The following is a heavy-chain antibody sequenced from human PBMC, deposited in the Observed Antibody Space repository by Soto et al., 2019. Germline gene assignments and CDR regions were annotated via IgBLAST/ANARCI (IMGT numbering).Heavy chain of an antibody. V-gene: IGHV3-15*01. CDR2: IKSKADGGTI. CDR1: GFTFSNAW. CDR3: TTYLTIFGDFQGY. D-gene: IGHD3-3*01. J-gene: IGHJ4*02. Sequence: GGSLRLSCATSGFTFSNAWMTWVRQAPGKGLEWVGRIKSKADGGTIDYAASVKGRLTISRDDSENTLFLQMNSLKTEDTAVYYCTTYLTIFGDFQGYWGQGTVVTVSS.